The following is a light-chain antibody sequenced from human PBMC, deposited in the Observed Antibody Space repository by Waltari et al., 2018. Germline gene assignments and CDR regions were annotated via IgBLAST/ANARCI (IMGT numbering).Light chain of an antibody. CDR3: TAWDDSLSGWV. Sequence: QSVLTQPPSASGTPGQRVTISCSGSSSNIGNNHVFWYQQLPGMAPKLLIYGINQRPSGVPDRSPGSKSGTSASLAISGLRSEDEADYYCTAWDDSLSGWVFGGGTKVTVL. V-gene: IGLV1-47*01. CDR2: GIN. CDR1: SSNIGNNH. J-gene: IGLJ3*02.